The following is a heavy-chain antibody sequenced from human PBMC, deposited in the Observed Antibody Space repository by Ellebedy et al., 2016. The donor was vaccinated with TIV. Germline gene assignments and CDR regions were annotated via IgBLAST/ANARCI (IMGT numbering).Heavy chain of an antibody. CDR3: ARDRGFEVPAAYNWFDP. CDR1: GYTFTSYY. J-gene: IGHJ5*02. CDR2: INPSGGST. D-gene: IGHD2-2*01. Sequence: ASVKVSXXASGYTFTSYYMHWVRQAPGQGLEWMGIINPSGGSTSYAQKFQGRVTMTRDTSTSTVYMELSSLRSEDTAVYYCARDRGFEVPAAYNWFDPWGQGTLVTVSS. V-gene: IGHV1-46*01.